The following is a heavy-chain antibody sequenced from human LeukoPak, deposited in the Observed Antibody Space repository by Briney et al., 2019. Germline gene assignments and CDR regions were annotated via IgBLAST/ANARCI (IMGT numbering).Heavy chain of an antibody. CDR1: GYTFTSYV. D-gene: IGHD6-19*01. J-gene: IGHJ5*02. CDR3: ARGAQWLVP. CDR2: ISGYDGNT. V-gene: IGHV1-18*01. Sequence: ASVKVSCKASGYTFTSYVISWVRQAPGQGLEWMGWISGYDGNTKYAQKFQGRVTMTTDTFTSTAYMELRNLTSDDTAVFYCARGAQWLVPWGQGTLVSLSS.